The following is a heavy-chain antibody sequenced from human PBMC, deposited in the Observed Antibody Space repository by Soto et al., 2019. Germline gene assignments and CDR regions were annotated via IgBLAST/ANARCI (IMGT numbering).Heavy chain of an antibody. Sequence: QVQLVQSGAEVKKPGASVKFSCKASGYTFISYGISWVRQAPGQGLEWMGWINAFNGNPNYAQKLQGRVTMTRDTSKSTAYMELRSLRSDDTAVYYCASDPVAGTYFDYWGQGTLVTVSS. CDR3: ASDPVAGTYFDY. CDR1: GYTFISYG. CDR2: INAFNGNP. V-gene: IGHV1-18*01. D-gene: IGHD6-19*01. J-gene: IGHJ4*02.